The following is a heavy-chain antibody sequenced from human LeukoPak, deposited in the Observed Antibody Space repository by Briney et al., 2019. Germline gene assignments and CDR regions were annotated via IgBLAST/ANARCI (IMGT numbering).Heavy chain of an antibody. Sequence: GESLKISCKGSGYSFTTYWIGWVRQVPGKGLEYVGIIHPGDSDTRYSPSLQGQVTISVDRSSSTAYLQWSRLKASDTAMYYCATHPGGLQSGFDNWGQGTLVTVSS. D-gene: IGHD5-24*01. CDR2: IHPGDSDT. V-gene: IGHV5-51*01. CDR3: ATHPGGLQSGFDN. CDR1: GYSFTTYW. J-gene: IGHJ4*02.